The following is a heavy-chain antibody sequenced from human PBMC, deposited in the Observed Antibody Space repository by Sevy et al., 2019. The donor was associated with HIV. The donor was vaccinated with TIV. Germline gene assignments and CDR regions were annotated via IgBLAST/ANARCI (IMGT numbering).Heavy chain of an antibody. Sequence: GGSLRLSCAASGLTFSSYWMHWVRQAPGKGLVWVSRINGDGSSTSYADSVKGRFTISRDNAKKSLYLQMNSLRAEDTAVYYCAKRGGQYDLGMDVWGQGTTVTVSS. CDR1: GLTFSSYW. J-gene: IGHJ6*02. CDR2: INGDGSST. CDR3: AKRGGQYDLGMDV. V-gene: IGHV3-74*01. D-gene: IGHD3-3*01.